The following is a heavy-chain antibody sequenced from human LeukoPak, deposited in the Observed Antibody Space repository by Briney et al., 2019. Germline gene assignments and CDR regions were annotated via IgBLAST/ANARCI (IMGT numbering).Heavy chain of an antibody. D-gene: IGHD3-10*01. Sequence: ASVNVSCKVSGYTLTELSMHWVRQAPGKGLEWMGGFDPEDGETIYAQKFQGRVTMTEDTSTDTAYMELSSLRSEDTAVYYCATDYYYGSGSFHWGQGTLVTVSS. J-gene: IGHJ4*02. CDR2: FDPEDGET. CDR3: ATDYYYGSGSFH. V-gene: IGHV1-24*01. CDR1: GYTLTELS.